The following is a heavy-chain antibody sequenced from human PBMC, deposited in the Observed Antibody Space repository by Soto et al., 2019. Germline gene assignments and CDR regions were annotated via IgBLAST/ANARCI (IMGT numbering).Heavy chain of an antibody. J-gene: IGHJ4*02. V-gene: IGHV4-59*08. CDR2: IYYSGST. CDR3: ARRYGYYFDY. D-gene: IGHD4-17*01. Sequence: PSETLSLTCPVSGVYISSYYWSWIRQPPGKGLEWIGYIYYSGSTNYNPSLKSRVTISVDTSKNQLSLKLSSVTAADTAVYYCARRYGYYFDYWGQGTLVTVSS. CDR1: GVYISSYY.